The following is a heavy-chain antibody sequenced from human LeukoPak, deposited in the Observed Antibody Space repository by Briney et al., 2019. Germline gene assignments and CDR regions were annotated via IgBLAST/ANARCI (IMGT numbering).Heavy chain of an antibody. CDR2: ISNDGSKK. CDR1: GFTFSSYG. V-gene: IGHV3-30*18. D-gene: IGHD3-22*01. Sequence: GGSLRLSCAASGFTFSSYGIHWVRQAPGKGLEWVAVISNDGSKKYYADSVKGRFTISRDNSKNTLYLQMNSLRAEDTAVYYCAKDVTMIVVVTLGYWGQGTLVTISS. CDR3: AKDVTMIVVVTLGY. J-gene: IGHJ4*02.